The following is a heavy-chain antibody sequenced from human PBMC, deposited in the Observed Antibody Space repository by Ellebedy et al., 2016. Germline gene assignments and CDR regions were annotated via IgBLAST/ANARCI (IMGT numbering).Heavy chain of an antibody. J-gene: IGHJ5*02. CDR3: ARDHMAPPGGEDYFDP. V-gene: IGHV4-30-2*01. Sequence: SETLSLXCAVSGGSISSGAYSWSWIRQPPGNGLEWVGCIYQSGRTYYNPSLESRVTVSVDTSKNQFSLNLNSVTAADTAMYYCARDHMAPPGGEDYFDPWGQGTLVTVFS. CDR2: IYQSGRT. CDR1: GGSISSGAYS. D-gene: IGHD3-16*01.